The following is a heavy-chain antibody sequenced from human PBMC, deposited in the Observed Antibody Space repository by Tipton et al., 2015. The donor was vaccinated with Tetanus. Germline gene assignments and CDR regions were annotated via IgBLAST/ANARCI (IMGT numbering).Heavy chain of an antibody. CDR2: ISYSGTSI. CDR3: ARSVV. CDR1: GFTFSNYN. V-gene: IGHV3-48*02. J-gene: IGHJ1*01. D-gene: IGHD2-15*01. Sequence: SLRLSCAASGFTFSNYNMNWVRQAPGKGLEWVSYISYSGTSIYYSDSVKGRFTISRDNAKNSLYLQMNSLRDEDTAVYYCARSVVRGQGTLVTVSS.